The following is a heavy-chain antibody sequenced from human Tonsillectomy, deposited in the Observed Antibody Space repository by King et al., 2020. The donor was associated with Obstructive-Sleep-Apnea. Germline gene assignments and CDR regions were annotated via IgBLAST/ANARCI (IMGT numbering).Heavy chain of an antibody. Sequence: QLQESGPGLVKPSQTLSLTCTVSGGSISSGGYYWSWIRQHPGKGLEWIGYIYYSGSTYYNPSLKSRVTISVETSKNQFSLKLSSVTAADTAVYYCARDRGTTTSYFDYWGQGTLVTVSS. D-gene: IGHD2/OR15-2a*01. CDR3: ARDRGTTTSYFDY. CDR1: GGSISSGGYY. CDR2: IYYSGST. V-gene: IGHV4-31*03. J-gene: IGHJ4*02.